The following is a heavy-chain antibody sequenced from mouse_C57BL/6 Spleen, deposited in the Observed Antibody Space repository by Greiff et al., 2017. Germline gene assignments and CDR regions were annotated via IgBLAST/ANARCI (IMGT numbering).Heavy chain of an antibody. D-gene: IGHD1-1*01. V-gene: IGHV1-50*01. Sequence: VQLQQPGAELVKPGASVKLSCKASGYTFTSYWMQWVKQRPGQGLEWIGEIDPSDSYTNYNQKFKGKATLTVDTSSSTAYMQLSSLTSEDSAVYYCAVTTVREFDYWGQGTTLTVSS. CDR3: AVTTVREFDY. CDR1: GYTFTSYW. CDR2: IDPSDSYT. J-gene: IGHJ2*01.